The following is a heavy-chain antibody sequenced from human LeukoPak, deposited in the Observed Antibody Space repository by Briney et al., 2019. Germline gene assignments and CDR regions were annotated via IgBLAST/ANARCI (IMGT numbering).Heavy chain of an antibody. Sequence: GRSLRLSCAASGFTFSSYAMHWVRQAPGKGLEWVAVISYDGSNKYYADSVKGRFTISRDNSKNTLYLQMNSLGVEDTAVYYCARVHGAYPIDYWGQGTLVTVSS. CDR2: ISYDGSNK. V-gene: IGHV3-30*04. J-gene: IGHJ4*02. D-gene: IGHD4/OR15-4a*01. CDR1: GFTFSSYA. CDR3: ARVHGAYPIDY.